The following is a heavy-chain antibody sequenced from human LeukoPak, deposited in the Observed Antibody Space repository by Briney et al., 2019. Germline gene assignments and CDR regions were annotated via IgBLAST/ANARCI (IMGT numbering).Heavy chain of an antibody. V-gene: IGHV3-20*04. J-gene: IGHJ4*02. CDR1: GYTFSSYA. D-gene: IGHD2-15*01. Sequence: PTGGSLRLPCAASGYTFSSYAMNWVRQAPGEGLEWVSGINWNGGSTGYADSVKGRFTISRDNAKNSLYLQMNSLRAEDTALYYCASCSGGSCYDYYFGYRGQGTLVTVSS. CDR2: INWNGGST. CDR3: ASCSGGSCYDYYFGY.